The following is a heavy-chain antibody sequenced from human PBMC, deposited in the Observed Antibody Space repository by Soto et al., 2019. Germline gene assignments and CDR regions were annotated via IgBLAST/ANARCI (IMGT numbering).Heavy chain of an antibody. J-gene: IGHJ4*02. CDR2: IYYSGST. CDR3: ARHPAAGWELPNVFDY. V-gene: IGHV4-39*01. Sequence: QLQLQESGPGLVKPSETLSLTCTVSGGSISSSSYYWGWIRQPPGKGLEWIGSIYYSGSTYYNPSLKSRVTISVDTSKNQFSLKLSSVTAADTAVYYCARHPAAGWELPNVFDYWGQGTLVTVSS. D-gene: IGHD1-26*01. CDR1: GGSISSSSYY.